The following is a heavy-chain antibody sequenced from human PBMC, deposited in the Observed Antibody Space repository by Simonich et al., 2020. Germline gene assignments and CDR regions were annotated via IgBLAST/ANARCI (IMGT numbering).Heavy chain of an antibody. CDR1: GYSISSGYY. CDR2: IYHSGST. Sequence: QVQLQESGPGLVKPSETLSLTCAVSGYSISSGYYWGWIRQPPEKGLEWIGSIYHSGSTYYNPSLKSRVTISVDTSKNQFSLKLSSVTAADTAVYYCARVGYSNYYYYGMDVWGQGTTVTVSS. J-gene: IGHJ6*02. CDR3: ARVGYSNYYYYGMDV. D-gene: IGHD6-13*01. V-gene: IGHV4-38-2*01.